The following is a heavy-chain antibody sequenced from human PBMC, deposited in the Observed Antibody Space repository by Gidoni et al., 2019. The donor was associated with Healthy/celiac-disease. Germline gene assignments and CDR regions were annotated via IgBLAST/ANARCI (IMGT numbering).Heavy chain of an antibody. V-gene: IGHV4-61*01. CDR2: IYYSGST. D-gene: IGHD6-13*01. Sequence: QVQLQESGPGLVKPSETLSLTCTVSGGSVSSGSYYWSWIRQPPGKGLEWIGYIYYSGSTNYNPSLKSRVTISVDTSKNQFSLKLSSVTAADTAVYYCARGGSSSWTGYYYYYMDVWGKGTTVTVSS. J-gene: IGHJ6*03. CDR3: ARGGSSSWTGYYYYYMDV. CDR1: GGSVSSGSYY.